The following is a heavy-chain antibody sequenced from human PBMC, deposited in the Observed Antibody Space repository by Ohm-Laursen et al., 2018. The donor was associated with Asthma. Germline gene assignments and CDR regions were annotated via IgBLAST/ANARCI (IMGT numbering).Heavy chain of an antibody. CDR1: GFTFSSYS. V-gene: IGHV3-21*01. J-gene: IGHJ4*02. CDR2: ISSSSSYI. D-gene: IGHD3-3*01. Sequence: GSLRLSCAASGFTFSSYSMNWVRQAPGKGLEWVSSISSSSSYIYYADSVKGRFTISRDNSKNTLYLQMNSLRAEDTAVYYCARDSFTIFGVVNFFDYWGQGTLVTVSS. CDR3: ARDSFTIFGVVNFFDY.